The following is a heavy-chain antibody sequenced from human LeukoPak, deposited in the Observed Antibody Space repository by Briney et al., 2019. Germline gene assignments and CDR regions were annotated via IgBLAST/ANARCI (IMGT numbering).Heavy chain of an antibody. CDR1: GFTVSSNY. Sequence: GGSLSLSCAASGFTVSSNYMSWVRQAPGKGLEWVSVICSDDSTYYADSVRGRFTISRDNSKNTLYLQMSGLRAEDTAIYYCARDRGGLELDYWGQGTLVTVSS. V-gene: IGHV3-66*02. CDR3: ARDRGGLELDY. J-gene: IGHJ4*02. CDR2: ICSDDST. D-gene: IGHD1-1*01.